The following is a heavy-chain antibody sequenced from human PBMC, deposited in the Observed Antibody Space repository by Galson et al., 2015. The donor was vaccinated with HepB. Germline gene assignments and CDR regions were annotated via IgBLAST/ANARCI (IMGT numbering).Heavy chain of an antibody. J-gene: IGHJ4*02. Sequence: SETLSLTCAVYGGSFSGYYWSWIRQPPGKGLEWIGEINHSGSTNYNPSLKSRVTISVDTSKNQFSLKLSSVTAADTAVYYCARGWGGEGQQLPRYYFDYWGQGTLVTVSS. V-gene: IGHV4-34*01. D-gene: IGHD6-13*01. CDR2: INHSGST. CDR1: GGSFSGYY. CDR3: ARGWGGEGQQLPRYYFDY.